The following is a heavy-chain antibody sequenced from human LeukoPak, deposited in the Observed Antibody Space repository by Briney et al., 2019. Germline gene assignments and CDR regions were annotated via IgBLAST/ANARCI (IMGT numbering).Heavy chain of an antibody. CDR1: GDSISSSGYY. Sequence: SETLSLTCTVSGDSISSSGYYWSWIRQHPGKGLEWIGYIYYSGSTYYNPSLKSRVTISVDTSKNQFSLKLSSVTAADTAVYYCARNHYYGSGSLDYWGQGTLVTISS. J-gene: IGHJ4*02. V-gene: IGHV4-31*03. CDR2: IYYSGST. D-gene: IGHD3-10*01. CDR3: ARNHYYGSGSLDY.